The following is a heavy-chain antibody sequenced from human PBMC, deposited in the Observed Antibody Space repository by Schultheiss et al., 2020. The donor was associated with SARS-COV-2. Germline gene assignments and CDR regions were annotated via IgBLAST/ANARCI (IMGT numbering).Heavy chain of an antibody. CDR1: GFTFSGYA. CDR3: VRVDSSGWSFDY. D-gene: IGHD6-19*01. Sequence: GGSLRLSCSASGFTFSGYAMHWVRQAPGKGLEWVGRTRNKGHSYTTEYAASVKGRFTISRDDSKNLLYLQMNSLKTEDTAVYYCVRVDSSGWSFDYWGQGTLVTVSS. J-gene: IGHJ4*02. V-gene: IGHV3-72*01. CDR2: TRNKGHSYTT.